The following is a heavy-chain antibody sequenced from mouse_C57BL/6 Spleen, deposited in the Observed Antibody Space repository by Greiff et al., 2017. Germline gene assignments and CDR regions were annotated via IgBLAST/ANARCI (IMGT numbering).Heavy chain of an antibody. CDR2: ISDGGSYT. Sequence: EVKLVESGGGLVKPGGSLKLSCAASGFTFSSYAMSWARQTPEKRLEWVATISDGGSYTYYQDNVKGRFTISRDNAKNNLYLQMSHLKSEDTAMYYCARDIYYYGSSYGGYFDVWGTGTTVTVSS. D-gene: IGHD1-1*01. CDR3: ARDIYYYGSSYGGYFDV. V-gene: IGHV5-4*01. CDR1: GFTFSSYA. J-gene: IGHJ1*03.